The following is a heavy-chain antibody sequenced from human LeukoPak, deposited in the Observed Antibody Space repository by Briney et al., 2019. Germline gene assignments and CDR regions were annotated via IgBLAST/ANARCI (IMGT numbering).Heavy chain of an antibody. CDR1: GYTFTSYG. V-gene: IGHV1-18*01. CDR3: ASGVVDILTGYYGGHYMDV. D-gene: IGHD3-9*01. J-gene: IGHJ6*03. CDR2: ISAYNGNT. Sequence: GASVKVSCKASGYTFTSYGISWVRQAPGQGLEWMGWISAYNGNTNYAQKLQGRVTMTTDTSTSTAYMELSSLRSEDTAVYYCASGVVDILTGYYGGHYMDVWGKGTTVTISS.